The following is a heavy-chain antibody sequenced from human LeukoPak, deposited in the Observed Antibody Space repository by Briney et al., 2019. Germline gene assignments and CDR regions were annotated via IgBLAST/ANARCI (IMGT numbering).Heavy chain of an antibody. CDR3: VRDLVDPADY. CDR2: ISGSGDIT. D-gene: IGHD2-8*02. J-gene: IGHJ4*02. Sequence: PGGSLRLSCAAPGFTFSSYAMSWVRQAPGKGLEWVSAISGSGDITYYADSVKGRFTISRDNAKNTVYLQMNSLRAEDTVVFYCVRDLVDPADYWGQGTLVTVSS. V-gene: IGHV3-23*01. CDR1: GFTFSSYA.